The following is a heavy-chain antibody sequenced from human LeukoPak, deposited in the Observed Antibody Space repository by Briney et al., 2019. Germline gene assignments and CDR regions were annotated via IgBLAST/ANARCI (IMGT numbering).Heavy chain of an antibody. CDR1: GYTFTSYG. D-gene: IGHD4-17*01. J-gene: IGHJ4*02. CDR3: ARVGNYGDYPGLFDY. CDR2: ISAYNGNT. V-gene: IGHV1-18*01. Sequence: ASVTVSCKASGYTFTSYGISWVRQAPGQGLEWMGWISAYNGNTNYAQKLQGRVTMTTDTSTSTAYMELRSLRSDDTAVYYCARVGNYGDYPGLFDYWGQGTLVTVSS.